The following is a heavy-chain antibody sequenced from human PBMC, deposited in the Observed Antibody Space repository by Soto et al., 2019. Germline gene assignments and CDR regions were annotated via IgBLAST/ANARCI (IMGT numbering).Heavy chain of an antibody. CDR3: ARLAREYNYSYGMGV. D-gene: IGHD5-12*01. CDR2: ISYSGST. J-gene: IGHJ6*02. Sequence: SETLSLTCTVSGNSISSSSYYWGWVRQPPGKGLEWIGSISYSGSTSYRLSLRSRVTISVDTSKNQFSLKLSSVTAAETAVYYCARLAREYNYSYGMGVGGQGPTVAV. V-gene: IGHV4-39*01. CDR1: GNSISSSSYY.